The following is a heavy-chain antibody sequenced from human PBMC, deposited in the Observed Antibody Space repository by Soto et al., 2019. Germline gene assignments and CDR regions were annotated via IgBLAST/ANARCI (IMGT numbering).Heavy chain of an antibody. CDR3: ASGTGTTT. J-gene: IGHJ3*01. CDR2: INPSGGTT. CDR1: GYSFTSFY. Sequence: QVQLVQSGAEVRKPGASVKVSCTTSGYSFTSFYIHWVRQAPGQGLGWMGIINPSGGTTTYAEKFQGRVTMTTDTSTGTVSMELSSLRYDDTAVYYCASGTGTTTWGQGTMVTVSS. D-gene: IGHD1-1*01. V-gene: IGHV1-46*03.